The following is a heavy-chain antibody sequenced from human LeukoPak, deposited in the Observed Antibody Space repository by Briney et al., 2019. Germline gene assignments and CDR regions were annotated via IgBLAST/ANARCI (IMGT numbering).Heavy chain of an antibody. V-gene: IGHV3-43*02. D-gene: IGHD3-10*01. CDR3: AKDMWRFGELDYDY. J-gene: IGHJ4*02. CDR2: ISGDGGST. CDR1: GFTFDDYA. Sequence: GGSLRLSCAASGFTFDDYAMHWXRQAPGKGLXXXSLISGDGGSTYYADSVKGRFTISRDNSKNSLYLQMNSLRTEDTALYYCAKDMWRFGELDYDYWGQGTLVTVSS.